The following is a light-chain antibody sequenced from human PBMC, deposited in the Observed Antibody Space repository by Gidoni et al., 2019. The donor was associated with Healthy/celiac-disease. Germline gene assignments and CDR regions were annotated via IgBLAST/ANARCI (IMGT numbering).Light chain of an antibody. CDR2: GNS. CDR3: QSYDSSLSGLYV. Sequence: QSVLTQPPSVSGAPGPRVTISCTGSSSNIGAGYDVHWYQQLPGTAPKPLIYGNSNRPSGVPDRFSGSKSGTSASLAITGLQAEDEADYYCQSYDSSLSGLYVFGTGTKVTVL. V-gene: IGLV1-40*01. J-gene: IGLJ1*01. CDR1: SSNIGAGYD.